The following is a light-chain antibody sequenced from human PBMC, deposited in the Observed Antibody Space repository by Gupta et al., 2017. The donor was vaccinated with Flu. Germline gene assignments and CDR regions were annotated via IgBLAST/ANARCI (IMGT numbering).Light chain of an antibody. J-gene: IGLJ3*02. V-gene: IGLV1-47*01. CDR2: RNN. CDR1: SNIGIDY. CDR3: AARDDSLGGPWV. Sequence: SNIGIDYVFWYQQLPGTAPTLLIYRNNQRPSGVPDLFSGSKSGTSASLAITGLRAVDEADYYCAARDDSLGGPWVFGGGTKLTVL.